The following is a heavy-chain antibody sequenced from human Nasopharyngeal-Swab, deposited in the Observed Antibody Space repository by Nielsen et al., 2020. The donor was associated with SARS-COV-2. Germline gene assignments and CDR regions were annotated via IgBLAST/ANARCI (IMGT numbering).Heavy chain of an antibody. Sequence: GGSLRLSCAASAFTFSGYWMNWVRPLPGRGWEWVARKKQEGVKKYYVDSVRGRFTISRDNAKNSLYLQMNSLRVEDTAVYYCARVPGGYDSSGYYFDQWGQGTLVTVSS. CDR2: KKQEGVKK. J-gene: IGHJ4*02. CDR1: AFTFSGYW. V-gene: IGHV3-7*01. D-gene: IGHD3-22*01. CDR3: ARVPGGYDSSGYYFDQ.